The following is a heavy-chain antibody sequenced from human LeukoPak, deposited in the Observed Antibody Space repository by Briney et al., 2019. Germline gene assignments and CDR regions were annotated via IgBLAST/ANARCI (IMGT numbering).Heavy chain of an antibody. CDR3: ARQIHSSGWYRVYFDY. J-gene: IGHJ4*02. D-gene: IGHD6-19*01. V-gene: IGHV3-30*04. Sequence: GESLRLSCAASGFTLSSYAMHWVRQAPDKGLEWVAVISYDGSNKYYADSVKGRFTISRDNSKNTLYLQMNSLRAEDTAVYYCARQIHSSGWYRVYFDYWGQGTLVTVSS. CDR2: ISYDGSNK. CDR1: GFTLSSYA.